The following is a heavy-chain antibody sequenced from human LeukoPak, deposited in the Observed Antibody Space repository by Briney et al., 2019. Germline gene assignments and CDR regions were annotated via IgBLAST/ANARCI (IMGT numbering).Heavy chain of an antibody. CDR2: ISGSGGST. Sequence: GGSLRLSCAASGFTFSIYAMSWVRQAPGRGLEWVSSISGSGGSTYFADSVKGRFTISRDNSKNTLYLQMNSLRAEDTAIYFCAKGAYGDYGQDYWGQGTLVTVSS. J-gene: IGHJ4*02. CDR1: GFTFSIYA. V-gene: IGHV3-23*01. D-gene: IGHD4-17*01. CDR3: AKGAYGDYGQDY.